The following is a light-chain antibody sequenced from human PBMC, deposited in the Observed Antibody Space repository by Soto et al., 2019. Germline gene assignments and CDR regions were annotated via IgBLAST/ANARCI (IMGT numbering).Light chain of an antibody. V-gene: IGKV3-15*01. CDR1: QSVSYY. CDR2: DAS. J-gene: IGKJ4*01. CDR3: QQYNQWPHP. Sequence: EIVLTQSPGTLSLSPGERATLSCRASQSVSYYLAWYQQKPGQAPRLLIYDASTRATGIPARFSASGSGTEFALTITSLQSEDFAVYYCQQYNQWPHPSGGGTKVDIK.